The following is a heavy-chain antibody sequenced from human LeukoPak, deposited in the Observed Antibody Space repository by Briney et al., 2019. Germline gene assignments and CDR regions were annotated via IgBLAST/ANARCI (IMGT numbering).Heavy chain of an antibody. CDR2: IYTSGRS. CDR1: GGSISSDY. Sequence: SETLSLTCTVSGGSISSDYWSWSRQPAGEGGEWRGGIYTSGRSNYNPSLKSRVTMSVATSKNQFSLNLGSVSAADTAVYYCARTLLPAVKGAFDIWGQGTMVTVSS. CDR3: ARTLLPAVKGAFDI. J-gene: IGHJ3*02. D-gene: IGHD3-22*01. V-gene: IGHV4-4*07.